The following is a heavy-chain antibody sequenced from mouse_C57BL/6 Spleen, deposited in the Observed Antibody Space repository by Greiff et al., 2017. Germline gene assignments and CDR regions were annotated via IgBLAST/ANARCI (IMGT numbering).Heavy chain of an antibody. V-gene: IGHV1-15*01. CDR3: TRDGYSYYFDY. CDR1: GYTFTDYE. J-gene: IGHJ2*01. Sequence: QVHVKQSGAELVRPGASVTLSCKASGYTFTDYEMHWVKQTPVHGLEWIGAIDPETGGTAYNQKFKGKAILTADKSSSTAYMELRSLTSEDSAVYYCTRDGYSYYFDYWGQGTTLTVSS. D-gene: IGHD2-3*01. CDR2: IDPETGGT.